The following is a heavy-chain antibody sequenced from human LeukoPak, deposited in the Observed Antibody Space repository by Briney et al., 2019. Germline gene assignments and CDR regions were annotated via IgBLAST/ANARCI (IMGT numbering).Heavy chain of an antibody. Sequence: ASVKVSCKASGYTFTSCDINWVRQATGQGLEWMGWMNPNSGNTGYAQKFQGRVTMTRNTSISTAYMELSSLRSEDTAVYYCARGRDYDFWSGYLQLDAFDIWGQGTMVTVSS. D-gene: IGHD3-3*01. CDR2: MNPNSGNT. V-gene: IGHV1-8*01. CDR3: ARGRDYDFWSGYLQLDAFDI. CDR1: GYTFTSCD. J-gene: IGHJ3*02.